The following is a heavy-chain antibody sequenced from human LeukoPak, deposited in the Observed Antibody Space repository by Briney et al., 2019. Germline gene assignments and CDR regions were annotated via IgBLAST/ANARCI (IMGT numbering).Heavy chain of an antibody. J-gene: IGHJ4*02. CDR3: ARDRGGFYDFWSGYPHYYFDY. CDR1: GYTFTSYG. Sequence: ASVKVSCKASGYTFTSYGISWVRQAPGQGLEWMGWISAYNGNTNYAQKLQGRVTMTTDTSTSTAYMELRSLRSDDTAVYYRARDRGGFYDFWSGYPHYYFDYWGQGTLVTVSS. D-gene: IGHD3-3*01. CDR2: ISAYNGNT. V-gene: IGHV1-18*01.